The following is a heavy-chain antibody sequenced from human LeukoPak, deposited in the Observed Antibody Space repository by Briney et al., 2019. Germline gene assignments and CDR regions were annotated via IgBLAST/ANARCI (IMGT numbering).Heavy chain of an antibody. CDR2: IYYSGST. Sequence: SETLSLTCTVSGDSFSYFYWSWIRQPPGKGLEWFGYIYYSGSTNYNPSLKSRVTISVDTSKNQFSLKLSSVTAADTAVYYCARGGGSGYYPGLFDYWGQGTLVTVSS. CDR1: GDSFSYFY. CDR3: ARGGGSGYYPGLFDY. D-gene: IGHD3-3*01. V-gene: IGHV4-59*01. J-gene: IGHJ4*02.